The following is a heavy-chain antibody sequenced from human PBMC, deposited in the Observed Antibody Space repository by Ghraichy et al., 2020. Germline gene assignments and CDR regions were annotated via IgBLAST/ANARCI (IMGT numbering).Heavy chain of an antibody. D-gene: IGHD3-10*01. V-gene: IGHV3-33*01. CDR2: IWFDGTKK. J-gene: IGHJ4*02. Sequence: GGSLRLSCAASGFMFSSYGMHWVRQAPGKGLEWVAVIWFDGTKKDYAESVKGRFAISRDNSKNTLYLQMNSLRAEDTAVYYCVSNYGSGSDLLEHYFDYWGQGTLVTVSS. CDR1: GFMFSSYG. CDR3: VSNYGSGSDLLEHYFDY.